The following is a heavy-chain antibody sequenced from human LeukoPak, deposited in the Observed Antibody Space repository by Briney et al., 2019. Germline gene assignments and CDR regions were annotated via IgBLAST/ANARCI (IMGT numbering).Heavy chain of an antibody. CDR1: GFTFSSYA. CDR3: ARVLLPLYGMDV. D-gene: IGHD3-22*01. J-gene: IGHJ6*02. V-gene: IGHV3-23*01. CDR2: INGSGGST. Sequence: PGGSLRLSCAASGFTFSSYAMSWVRQAPGKGLEWVSAINGSGGSTYYADSVKGRFTISRDNSKNTLYLQMNSLRAEDTAVYYCARVLLPLYGMDVWGQGTTVTVSS.